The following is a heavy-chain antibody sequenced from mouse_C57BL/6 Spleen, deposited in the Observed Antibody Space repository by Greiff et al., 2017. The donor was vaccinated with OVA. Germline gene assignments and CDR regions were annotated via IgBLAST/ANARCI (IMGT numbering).Heavy chain of an antibody. CDR2: IWSGGST. J-gene: IGHJ4*01. Sequence: QVQLQQSGPGLVQPSQSLSITCTVSGFSLTSYGVHWVRQSPGKGLEWLGVIWSGGSTDYNAAFISRLSISKDNSKSQVFFKMNSLQADDTAIYYCARKCPYAMDYWGQGTSVTVSS. CDR3: ARKCPYAMDY. V-gene: IGHV2-2*01. CDR1: GFSLTSYG.